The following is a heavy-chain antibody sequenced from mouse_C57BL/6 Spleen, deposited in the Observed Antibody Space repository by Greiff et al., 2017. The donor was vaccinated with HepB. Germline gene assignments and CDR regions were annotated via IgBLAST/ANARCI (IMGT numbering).Heavy chain of an antibody. D-gene: IGHD3-2*02. CDR1: GYTFTSYW. CDR2: IDPSDSYT. J-gene: IGHJ2*01. Sequence: QVQLQQPGAELVMPGASVKLSCKASGYTFTSYWMHWVKQRPGQGLEWIGEIDPSDSYTNYNQKFKGKSTLTVDKSSSTAYMQLSSLTSEDSAVYYCARGGTAQAYFDYWGQGTTLTVSS. CDR3: ARGGTAQAYFDY. V-gene: IGHV1-69*01.